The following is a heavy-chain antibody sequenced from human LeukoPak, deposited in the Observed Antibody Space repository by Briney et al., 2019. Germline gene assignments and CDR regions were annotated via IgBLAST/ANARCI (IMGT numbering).Heavy chain of an antibody. CDR3: ARVRRGAFYYDSSGHYYAEYFDY. CDR1: GGSISSGDYY. CDR2: IYYSGST. Sequence: PSETLSLTCTVSGGSISSGDYYWSWIRQRPGKGLEWIGYIYYSGSTYYNPSLKSRVTISVDTSKNQFSLKLSSVTAADTAVYYCARVRRGAFYYDSSGHYYAEYFDYWGQGTLVTVSS. V-gene: IGHV4-30-4*01. D-gene: IGHD3-22*01. J-gene: IGHJ4*02.